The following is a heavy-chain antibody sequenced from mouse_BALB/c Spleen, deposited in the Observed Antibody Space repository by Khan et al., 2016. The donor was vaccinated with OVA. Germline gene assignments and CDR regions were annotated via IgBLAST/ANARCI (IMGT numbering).Heavy chain of an antibody. Sequence: QMQLEESGAELAKPGASVKMSCKASGYTFSNYWIHWVKQRPGQGLEWIGYINPRSGYTYYNQTFNDKATLTTDKSSSTAYMQLSSLKSKDSAVYYCARERMDYWGQGTTLTISS. CDR1: GYTFSNYW. CDR2: INPRSGYT. J-gene: IGHJ2*01. V-gene: IGHV1-7*01. CDR3: ARERMDY.